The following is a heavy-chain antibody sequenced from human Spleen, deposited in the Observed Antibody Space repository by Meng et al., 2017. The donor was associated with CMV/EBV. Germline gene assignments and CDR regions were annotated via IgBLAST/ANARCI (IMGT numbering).Heavy chain of an antibody. CDR2: IYTDGSI. CDR1: GDSMSDYY. D-gene: IGHD2-21*02. CDR3: ARVVTALWGYYFDY. V-gene: IGHV4-4*07. J-gene: IGHJ4*02. Sequence: QVQLQEAGPGLVKPSQTLSLTCSVSGDSMSDYYWGWIRQPAGKGLEWIGRIYTDGSINYNPSLKSRVTMSLDTSKNQFFLNLSSVTAADTAVYYCARVVTALWGYYFDYWGQGTLVTVSS.